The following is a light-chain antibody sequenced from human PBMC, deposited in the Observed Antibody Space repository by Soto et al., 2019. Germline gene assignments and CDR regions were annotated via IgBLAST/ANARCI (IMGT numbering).Light chain of an antibody. CDR3: QQRSNWPLT. Sequence: EIVLTQSPGTLSLSPGERATLSCRASQSVSNNYLAWYQQKPGQAPRLLIYGAFSRATGIPDRFSGSGSGTDFTLTISGLEPEDFAVYYCQQRSNWPLTVGGGTKVDIK. CDR1: QSVSNNY. CDR2: GAF. V-gene: IGKV3D-20*02. J-gene: IGKJ4*01.